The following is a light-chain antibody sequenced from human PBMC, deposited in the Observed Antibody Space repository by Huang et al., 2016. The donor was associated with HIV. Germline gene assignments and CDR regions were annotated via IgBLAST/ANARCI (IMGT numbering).Light chain of an antibody. J-gene: IGKJ1*01. CDR2: EVS. V-gene: IGKV2-29*03. Sequence: EIVLTQTPISLSVTPGQPASISCKSSQSLLHSDGKTYLYWYLKKPGQAPQLLSYEVSSRFSGVPERFSGSGSGTDFTLKISRVEAEDVGVYYCMQSKHLPTWTFGEGTTVEIK. CDR1: QSLLHSDGKTY. CDR3: MQSKHLPTWT.